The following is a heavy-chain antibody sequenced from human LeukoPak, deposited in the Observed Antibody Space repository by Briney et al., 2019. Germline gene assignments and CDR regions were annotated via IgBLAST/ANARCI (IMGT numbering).Heavy chain of an antibody. Sequence: GASVKVSCKASGYTFTGYYMHWVRQAPGQGLEWMGWINPNSGGTNYAQKFQGRVTMTRDTSISTAYMELSRLRSDDTAVYYCARAPGSYYDSSGYYSYYYYYGMDVWGQGTTVTISS. J-gene: IGHJ6*02. CDR3: ARAPGSYYDSSGYYSYYYYYGMDV. D-gene: IGHD3-22*01. CDR1: GYTFTGYY. CDR2: INPNSGGT. V-gene: IGHV1-2*02.